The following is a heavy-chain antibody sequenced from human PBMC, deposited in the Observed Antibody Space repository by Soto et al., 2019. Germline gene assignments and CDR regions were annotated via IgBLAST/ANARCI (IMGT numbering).Heavy chain of an antibody. J-gene: IGHJ4*02. V-gene: IGHV3-23*01. CDR2: ISGSGGSS. CDR3: AKGSIEYSASIDY. D-gene: IGHD4-4*01. Sequence: EVQLLESGGGLVQPGESLRLSCEASGFSFSSYAMIWVHQAPGKGLEWVSVISGSGGSSYFADSVKGRFTISRDNSKNMLYLEMSSLRAEDTAIYFFAKGSIEYSASIDYWGQGTLVIVSS. CDR1: GFSFSSYA.